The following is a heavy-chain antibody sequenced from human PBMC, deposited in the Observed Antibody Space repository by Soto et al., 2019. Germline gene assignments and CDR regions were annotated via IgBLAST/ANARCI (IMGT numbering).Heavy chain of an antibody. J-gene: IGHJ2*01. CDR3: ARVPGYSSGWYWYFDL. V-gene: IGHV3-33*01. CDR2: IWYDGSNK. Sequence: QVQLVESGGGVVQPGRSLRLSCAASGFTFSSYGMHWVRQAPGKGLEWVAVIWYDGSNKYYADSVKGRFTISRDNSKNTMHLQMNSLRAEDTAVYYCARVPGYSSGWYWYFDLWGRGTLVTVSS. D-gene: IGHD6-19*01. CDR1: GFTFSSYG.